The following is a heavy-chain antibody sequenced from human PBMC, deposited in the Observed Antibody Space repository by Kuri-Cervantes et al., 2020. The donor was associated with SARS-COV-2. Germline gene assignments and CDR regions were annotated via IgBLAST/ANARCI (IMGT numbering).Heavy chain of an antibody. Sequence: GGTLRLSCAASGFTFSTYRMHWVRQAPGKGLEWVSAISGSGGSTYYADSVKGRFTISRDNSKNTLYLQMNSLRAEDTAVYYCAKAAYYDYVPDYWGQGTLVTVSS. V-gene: IGHV3-23*01. CDR1: GFTFSTYR. CDR3: AKAAYYDYVPDY. J-gene: IGHJ4*02. CDR2: ISGSGGST. D-gene: IGHD3-16*01.